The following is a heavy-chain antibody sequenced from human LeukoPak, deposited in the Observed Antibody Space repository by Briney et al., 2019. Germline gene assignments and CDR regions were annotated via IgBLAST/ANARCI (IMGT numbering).Heavy chain of an antibody. CDR2: IYHSGST. CDR3: ARHDCYYYGSGRSWFYP. Sequence: AETLSLTCAVSGYSISSGYYWGWIRQPPGKGLEWIGSIYHSGSTYYNPSLKSRVTISVDTSKNQFSLKLSSVTAADTAVYYCARHDCYYYGSGRSWFYPWGQGTLVTVSS. D-gene: IGHD3-10*01. J-gene: IGHJ5*02. CDR1: GYSISSGYY. V-gene: IGHV4-38-2*01.